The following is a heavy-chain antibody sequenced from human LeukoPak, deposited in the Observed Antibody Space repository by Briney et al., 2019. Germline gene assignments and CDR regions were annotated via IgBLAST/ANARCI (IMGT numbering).Heavy chain of an antibody. CDR1: GYHFTSYW. CDR3: ARGSPLDYSYGMDV. Sequence: GGALEISWRGSGYHFTSYWAGWGRQVPGKGLGLVGIIYPGDSDTRYRPSLQGQVTISADKPISPAYLQWSSLKASDTAMYYCARGSPLDYSYGMDVWGQGTTVTASS. V-gene: IGHV5-51*04. J-gene: IGHJ6*02. D-gene: IGHD1-26*01. CDR2: IYPGDSDT.